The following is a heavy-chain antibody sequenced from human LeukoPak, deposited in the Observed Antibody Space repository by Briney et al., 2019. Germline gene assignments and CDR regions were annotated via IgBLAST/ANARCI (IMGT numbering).Heavy chain of an antibody. Sequence: GKGIKKNRYIYYSWSTNYNLCLKSRVTISVETSKNHFSLKLSSVTAAETAVYYCARDGIRYFDWSSAYYYYGMDVWGQGTTVTVSS. CDR3: ARDGIRYFDWSSAYYYYGMDV. D-gene: IGHD3-9*01. V-gene: IGHV4-61*03. J-gene: IGHJ6*02. CDR2: IYYSWST.